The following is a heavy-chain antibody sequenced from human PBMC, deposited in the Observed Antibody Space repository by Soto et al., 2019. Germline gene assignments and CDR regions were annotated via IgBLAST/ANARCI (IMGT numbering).Heavy chain of an antibody. Sequence: EVQLVESGGGLVQPGGSLRLSCAASGFTVSSNYMSWVRQAPGKGLEWVSVIYSGGSTYYADSVKGRFTISRDNSKDTLYLQMNSLRAEDTAVYYCARDGLGAPRYFQHWGQGTLVTVSS. D-gene: IGHD3-22*01. CDR2: IYSGGST. CDR1: GFTVSSNY. V-gene: IGHV3-66*01. CDR3: ARDGLGAPRYFQH. J-gene: IGHJ1*01.